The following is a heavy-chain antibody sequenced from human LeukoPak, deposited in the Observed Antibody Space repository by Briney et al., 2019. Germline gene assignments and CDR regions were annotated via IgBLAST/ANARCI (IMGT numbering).Heavy chain of an antibody. J-gene: IGHJ6*02. CDR3: ARGRSIFGVVIKEGPGMDV. V-gene: IGHV4-34*01. CDR2: INHSGST. Sequence: PSETLSLTCAVYGGSFSGYYWSWIRQPPGKGLEWIGEINHSGSTNYNPSLKSRVTISVDTSKNQFSLKLSSVTAADTAVYYCARGRSIFGVVIKEGPGMDVWGQGTTVTVSS. CDR1: GGSFSGYY. D-gene: IGHD3-3*01.